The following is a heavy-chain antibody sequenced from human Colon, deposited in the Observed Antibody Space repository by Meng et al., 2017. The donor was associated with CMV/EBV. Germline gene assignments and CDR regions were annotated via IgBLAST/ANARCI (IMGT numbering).Heavy chain of an antibody. CDR3: GKLGGWFRIDS. D-gene: IGHD6-19*01. J-gene: IGHJ4*02. CDR1: GFTFSSYA. CDR2: IGGTGTIT. Sequence: GGSLRLSCEGSGFTFSSYAMSWVRQAPGKGLEWLGVIGGTGTITNYADSVKGRFAFSRDNLTNTLYLEMNNLRPDDTALYFCGKLGGWFRIDSWGQGTPFTVSS. V-gene: IGHV3-23*01.